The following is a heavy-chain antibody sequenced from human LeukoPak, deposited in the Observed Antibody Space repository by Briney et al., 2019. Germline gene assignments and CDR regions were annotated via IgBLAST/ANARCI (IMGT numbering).Heavy chain of an antibody. CDR2: IIPIFGTA. CDR1: GDTFSSYA. CDR3: ARGSTVDTVATPLKY. J-gene: IGHJ4*02. V-gene: IGHV1-69*13. D-gene: IGHD5-12*01. Sequence: ASVKVSCKASGDTFSSYAISWVRQAPGQGLEWMGGIIPIFGTANYAQKFQGRVTITADESTSTAYMELSSLRSEDTAVYYCARGSTVDTVATPLKYWGQGTLVTVSS.